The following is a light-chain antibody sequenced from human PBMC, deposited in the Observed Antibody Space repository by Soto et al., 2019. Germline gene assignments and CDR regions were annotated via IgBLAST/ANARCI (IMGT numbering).Light chain of an antibody. Sequence: DIQMTQSPSTLSASVGDTVTITCRASQSFSNWLAWYQQKPGKAPKFRIYKASTLESGVPSRFSGSVSGTEFTLTISSLQPDDFATYYCQQYNSYSWTFGQGTKVEIK. CDR2: KAS. CDR1: QSFSNW. CDR3: QQYNSYSWT. V-gene: IGKV1-5*03. J-gene: IGKJ1*01.